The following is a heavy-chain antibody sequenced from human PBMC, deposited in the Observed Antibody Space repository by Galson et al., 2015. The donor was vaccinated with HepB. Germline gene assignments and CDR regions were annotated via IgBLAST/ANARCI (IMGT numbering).Heavy chain of an antibody. CDR3: VRDWTYDFWSGYFGAFDL. D-gene: IGHD3-3*01. Sequence: SLRLSCAASGFTFTNHAIHWVRQAPGKGLEYVSAISGNGHDTYYAESVKGRFSVSRDNSRNWLFLQMSSLRPEDTAVDYCVRDWTYDFWSGYFGAFDLWGQGTLVTVSS. J-gene: IGHJ3*01. CDR1: GFTFTNHA. V-gene: IGHV3-64D*09. CDR2: ISGNGHDT.